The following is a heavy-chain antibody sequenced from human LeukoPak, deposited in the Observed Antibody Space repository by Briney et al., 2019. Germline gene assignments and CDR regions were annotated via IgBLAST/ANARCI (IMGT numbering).Heavy chain of an antibody. CDR1: GGSISSSSYY. J-gene: IGHJ5*02. CDR3: ARQIGDWPGNWFDP. CDR2: IYYSGST. Sequence: PSETLSLTCTVSGGSISSSSYYWGWVRQPPGKGLEWIGSIYYSGSTYYNPSLKSRVTMSVDTSKNQFSLKLSSVTAADTAVYYCARQIGDWPGNWFDPWGQGTLVTVSS. V-gene: IGHV4-39*01. D-gene: IGHD3-9*01.